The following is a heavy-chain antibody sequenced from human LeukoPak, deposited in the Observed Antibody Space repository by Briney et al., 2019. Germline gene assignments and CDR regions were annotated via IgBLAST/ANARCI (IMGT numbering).Heavy chain of an antibody. CDR3: ARDRYSSSWYDAFDI. Sequence: SVKVSCKASGGTFSSYAISWVRQAPGQGLEWMGRIIPILGIANYAQKFQGRVTITADKSTGTAYMELSSLRSEDTAVYYCARDRYSSSWYDAFDIWGQGTMVTVSS. D-gene: IGHD6-13*01. J-gene: IGHJ3*02. CDR1: GGTFSSYA. CDR2: IIPILGIA. V-gene: IGHV1-69*04.